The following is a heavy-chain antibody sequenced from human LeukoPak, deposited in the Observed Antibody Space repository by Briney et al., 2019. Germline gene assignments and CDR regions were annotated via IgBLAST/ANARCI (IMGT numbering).Heavy chain of an antibody. CDR3: ARSGYDFYFDY. V-gene: IGHV4-4*02. CDR2: LYHSGST. Sequence: SGTLSLTCAVSGGSISSSNWWSWVCQPPGEGLEWIGELYHSGSTNYNPSLKSRVTISVDKSKNQFSLKLSSVTAADTAVYYCARSGYDFYFDYWGQGTLVTVSS. J-gene: IGHJ4*02. D-gene: IGHD5-12*01. CDR1: GGSISSSNW.